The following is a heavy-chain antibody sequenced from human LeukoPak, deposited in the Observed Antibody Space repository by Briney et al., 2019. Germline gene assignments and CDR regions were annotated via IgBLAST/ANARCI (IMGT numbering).Heavy chain of an antibody. CDR3: ARGGSSCFDS. CDR2: ISSSSGTI. Sequence: PSETLSLTCSVSGGSISTSRYYWGWIRQTPGKGLEWVSYISSSSGTIYYADSVKGRFTTSRDNAKNSLYLQMNNLRDEDTAVYYCARGGSSCFDSWGQGTLVTVSS. V-gene: IGHV3-48*02. CDR1: GGSISTSRYY. D-gene: IGHD6-13*01. J-gene: IGHJ4*02.